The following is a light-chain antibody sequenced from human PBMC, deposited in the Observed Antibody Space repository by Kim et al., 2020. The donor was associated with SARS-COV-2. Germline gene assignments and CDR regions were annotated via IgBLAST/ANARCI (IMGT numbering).Light chain of an antibody. V-gene: IGKV3-15*01. J-gene: IGKJ1*01. Sequence: EIVMTQSPATLSVSPGERATLSCRASQSVSSNLAWYQQKPGQAPRLLIYGASTRATGIPARFSGSGSGTEFTLTISSLQSEDFAVYYCEKYNNWGWTFGKGRKGDIK. CDR3: EKYNNWGWT. CDR1: QSVSSN. CDR2: GAS.